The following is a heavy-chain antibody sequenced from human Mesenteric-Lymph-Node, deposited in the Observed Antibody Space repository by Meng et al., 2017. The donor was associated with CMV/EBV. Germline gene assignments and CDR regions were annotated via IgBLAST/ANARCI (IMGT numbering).Heavy chain of an antibody. J-gene: IGHJ4*02. CDR3: ARGLGQQIDY. D-gene: IGHD6-13*01. CDR1: GFTFSNAW. CDR2: ISSSGSTI. Sequence: GESLKISCAASGFTFSNAWMIWVRQAPGKGLEWVSYISSSGSTIYYADSVKGRFTISRDNAKKSLYLQMNSLRAEDTAVYYCARGLGQQIDYWGQGTLVTVSS. V-gene: IGHV3-11*04.